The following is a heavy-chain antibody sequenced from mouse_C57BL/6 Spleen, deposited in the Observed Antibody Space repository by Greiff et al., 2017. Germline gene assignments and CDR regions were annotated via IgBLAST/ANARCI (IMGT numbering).Heavy chain of an antibody. D-gene: IGHD3-2*02. J-gene: IGHJ4*01. V-gene: IGHV1-54*01. CDR1: GYAFTNYL. CDR2: INPGSGGT. Sequence: QVQLQQSGAELVRPGTSVKVSCKASGYAFTNYLIEWVKQRPGQGLEWIGVINPGSGGTNYNEKFKGKATLTADKSYSTAYMQLSSLTSEDSAVYFCAREDSSGYVMDYWGQGTSVTVSS. CDR3: AREDSSGYVMDY.